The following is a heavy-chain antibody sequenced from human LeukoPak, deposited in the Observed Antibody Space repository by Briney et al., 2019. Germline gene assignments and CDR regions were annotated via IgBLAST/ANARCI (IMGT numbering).Heavy chain of an antibody. CDR3: ARDTAGEGLDV. J-gene: IGHJ6*04. CDR2: IYYSGST. Sequence: PSETLPLTCTVSGDSVSSYYWTWIRQPPGKGLEWIGYIYYSGSTNYNPSLKSRVTISIDTSKNQFSLKLSSVTAADTAVYYCARDTAGEGLDVWGKGTTVTVSS. CDR1: GDSVSSYY. D-gene: IGHD3-16*01. V-gene: IGHV4-59*02.